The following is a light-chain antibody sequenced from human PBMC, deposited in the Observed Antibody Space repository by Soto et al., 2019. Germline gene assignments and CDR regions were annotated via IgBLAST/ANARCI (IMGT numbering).Light chain of an antibody. CDR3: SSYTRSSTVV. V-gene: IGLV2-14*01. CDR2: DVS. J-gene: IGLJ2*01. CDR1: SSDVGGYNY. Sequence: QSVLTQPASVSGSPGQSITISCTGTSSDVGGYNYVSWYQQHPGKAPKLMIYDVSNRPSGVSNRFSGSKSGNTASLTISGLQAGDEADYYCSSYTRSSTVVFGGGTKLTVL.